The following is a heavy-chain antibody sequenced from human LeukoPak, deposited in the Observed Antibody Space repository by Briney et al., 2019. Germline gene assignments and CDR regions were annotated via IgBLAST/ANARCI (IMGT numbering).Heavy chain of an antibody. D-gene: IGHD3-9*01. CDR2: IYTSGS. CDR3: ARGLVDAFDI. J-gene: IGHJ3*02. CDR1: GGSIGTYY. Sequence: PSETLSLTCTVSGGSIGTYYWSWIRQPAGKGLEWIGRIYTSGSNYNPSLKSRVTMSIDTSKNQFSLKLSSMTAADTAVYYCARGLVDAFDIWGQGTMVTVSS. V-gene: IGHV4-4*07.